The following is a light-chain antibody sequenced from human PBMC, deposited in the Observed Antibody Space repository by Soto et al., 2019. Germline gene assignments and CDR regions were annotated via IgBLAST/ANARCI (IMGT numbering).Light chain of an antibody. Sequence: EIVLTQSPGTLSLSPGERATLSCRASQSVSSSYLAWYQQKPGQAPRLLIYGASSRATGISDRFSGSGSGTHFTLTISRLEPEDFAVYYCQQYGSSLLTFGGGTKVEIK. J-gene: IGKJ4*01. CDR2: GAS. V-gene: IGKV3-20*01. CDR3: QQYGSSLLT. CDR1: QSVSSSY.